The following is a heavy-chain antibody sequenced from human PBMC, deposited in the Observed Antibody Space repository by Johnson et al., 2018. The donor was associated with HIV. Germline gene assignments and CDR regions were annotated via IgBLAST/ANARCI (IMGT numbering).Heavy chain of an antibody. J-gene: IGHJ3*02. V-gene: IGHV3-23*04. CDR3: AKDRGDGVAARRRSAFDI. CDR1: GFTFSSYW. Sequence: VQLVESGGGLVQPGGSLRLSCAASGFTFSSYWMSWVRQAPGKGLEWVSLISWDGGSTYYADSVKGRFTISRDTSKNTLYLQMNSLRAEDTAVYYSAKDRGDGVAARRRSAFDIWGQGTMVTVSS. CDR2: ISWDGGST. D-gene: IGHD6-6*01.